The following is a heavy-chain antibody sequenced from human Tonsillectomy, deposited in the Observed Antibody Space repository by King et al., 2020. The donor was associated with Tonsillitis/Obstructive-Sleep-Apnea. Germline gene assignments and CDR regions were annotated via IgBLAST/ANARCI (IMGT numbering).Heavy chain of an antibody. J-gene: IGHJ4*02. CDR2: ISGSGRST. CDR3: ARIGGTPWYYFDY. Sequence: VQLVESGGGLVQPGGSLRLSCAASGFTFSSFAMNWVRQAPGKGLEWVSAISGSGRSTYYADSVKGRFTISRDNSKNTLYLQMNSLRAEDTAVYYCARIGGTPWYYFDYWGQGTLVTVSS. V-gene: IGHV3-23*04. CDR1: GFTFSSFA. D-gene: IGHD2-8*02.